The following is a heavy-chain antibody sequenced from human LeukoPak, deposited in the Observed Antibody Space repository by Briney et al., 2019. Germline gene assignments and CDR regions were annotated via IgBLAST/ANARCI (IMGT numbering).Heavy chain of an antibody. CDR3: AKEGGPSYYDSSGYYYGGANDAFDI. CDR1: GFTFSSYA. J-gene: IGHJ3*02. V-gene: IGHV3-23*01. CDR2: ISGSGGST. Sequence: GGSLRLSCAASGFTFSSYAMSWVRQAPGKGLESVSAISGSGGSTYYADSVKGRFTISRDNSKNTLYLQMNSLRAEDTAVYYCAKEGGPSYYDSSGYYYGGANDAFDIWGQGTMVTVSS. D-gene: IGHD3-22*01.